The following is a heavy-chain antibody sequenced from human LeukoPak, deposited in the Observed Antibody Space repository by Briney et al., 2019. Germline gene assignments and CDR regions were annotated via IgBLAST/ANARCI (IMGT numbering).Heavy chain of an antibody. V-gene: IGHV1-18*01. CDR1: GYTFSNYG. D-gene: IGHD1/OR15-1a*01. CDR2: ISGYKGNT. CDR3: ARDNNVAPEYFQY. J-gene: IGHJ1*01. Sequence: ASVKVSCEASGYTFSNYGISWVRQAPGQGLEWMGWISGYKGNTNYAQKLQGRVTMTTDTSTTTAYMELRSLRSDDTAVYYCARDNNVAPEYFQYWGQGTLVTVSS.